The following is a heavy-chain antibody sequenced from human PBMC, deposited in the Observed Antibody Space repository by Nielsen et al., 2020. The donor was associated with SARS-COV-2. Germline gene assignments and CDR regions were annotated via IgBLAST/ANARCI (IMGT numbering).Heavy chain of an antibody. CDR3: ASSIVATYPYYFDY. V-gene: IGHV4-59*01. D-gene: IGHD5-12*01. Sequence: SETLSLTCTVSGGSISSYYWSWIRQPPGKGLEWIGYIYYSGSTNYNPSLKSRVTISVDTSKNQFSLKLSSVTAADTAVYYCASSIVATYPYYFDYWGRGTLVTVSS. CDR2: IYYSGST. J-gene: IGHJ4*02. CDR1: GGSISSYY.